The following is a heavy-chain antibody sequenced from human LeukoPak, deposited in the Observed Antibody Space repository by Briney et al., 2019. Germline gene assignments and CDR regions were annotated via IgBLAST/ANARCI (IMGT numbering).Heavy chain of an antibody. Sequence: ASVKVSCKASGYTFTCYYMHWVRQAPGQGLEWMGWINPNSGGTNYAQKFQGRVTMTRDTSISTAYMELSRLRSDDTAVYYCASSTVPAAIYYYYGMDVWGQGTTVTVSS. CDR3: ASSTVPAAIYYYYGMDV. CDR2: INPNSGGT. V-gene: IGHV1-2*02. CDR1: GYTFTCYY. J-gene: IGHJ6*02. D-gene: IGHD2-2*02.